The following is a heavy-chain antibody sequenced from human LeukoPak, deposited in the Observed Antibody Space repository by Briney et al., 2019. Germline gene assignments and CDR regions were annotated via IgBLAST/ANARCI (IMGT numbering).Heavy chain of an antibody. CDR3: ARGGYYDYVWGSYRYGSFGVFDY. Sequence: PSETLSLTCAVYGGSFSGYYWSWIRQPPGKGLEWIGEINHSGSTNYNPSLKSRVTISVDTSKNQFSLKLSSVTAADTAVYYCARGGYYDYVWGSYRYGSFGVFDYWGQGTLVTVST. CDR1: GGSFSGYY. V-gene: IGHV4-34*01. D-gene: IGHD3-16*02. CDR2: INHSGST. J-gene: IGHJ4*02.